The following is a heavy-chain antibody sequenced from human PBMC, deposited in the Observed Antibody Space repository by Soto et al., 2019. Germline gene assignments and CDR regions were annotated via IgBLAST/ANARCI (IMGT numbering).Heavy chain of an antibody. V-gene: IGHV2-5*01. J-gene: IGHJ4*02. CDR1: GFSLSTSGVG. D-gene: IGHD6-6*01. Sequence: QITLKESGPTLVKPTQTLTLTCTFSGFSLSTSGVGLSWIRQPPGKALEWLALIYWNDDKRYSPSLKSRLTIAKDTSKNQVVLTMTNMDPVDTATYYCAHRRRSEIAARIAFDYWGQGTLVTVSS. CDR3: AHRRRSEIAARIAFDY. CDR2: IYWNDDK.